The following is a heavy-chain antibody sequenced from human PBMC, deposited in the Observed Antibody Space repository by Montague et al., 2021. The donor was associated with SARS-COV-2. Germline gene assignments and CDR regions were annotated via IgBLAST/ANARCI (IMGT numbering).Heavy chain of an antibody. CDR1: GGSFSGYY. D-gene: IGHD4-11*01. CDR2: INHSGST. Sequence: SETLSLTCAVYGGSFSGYYWTWIRQSPRKGLEWIGEINHSGSTNYNPSLKSRVTISVDTSKNQFSLKLSSVTAADTVVYYCACGEITTRGLIYYYGMDVWGQGTTVTVSS. J-gene: IGHJ6*02. V-gene: IGHV4-34*01. CDR3: ACGEITTRGLIYYYGMDV.